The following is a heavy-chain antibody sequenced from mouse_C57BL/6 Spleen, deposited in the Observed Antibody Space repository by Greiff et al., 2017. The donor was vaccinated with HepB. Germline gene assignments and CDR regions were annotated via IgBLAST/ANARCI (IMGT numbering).Heavy chain of an antibody. D-gene: IGHD2-3*01. CDR3: TRRWLPYAMDY. Sequence: EVQRVESGGGLVQPGGSMKLSCAASGFTFSDAWMDWVRQSPEKGLEWVAEIRNKANNHATYYAESVKGRFTISRDDSKSSVYLQMNSLRAEDTGIYYCTRRWLPYAMDYWGQGTSVTVSS. J-gene: IGHJ4*01. CDR2: IRNKANNHAT. CDR1: GFTFSDAW. V-gene: IGHV6-6*01.